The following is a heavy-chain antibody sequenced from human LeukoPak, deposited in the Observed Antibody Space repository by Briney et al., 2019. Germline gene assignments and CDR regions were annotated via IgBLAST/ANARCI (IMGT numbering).Heavy chain of an antibody. CDR2: INPNSGST. CDR1: GYTFTGYY. D-gene: IGHD6-19*01. J-gene: IGHJ4*02. CDR3: AREPTSVAGRRSYYFDY. Sequence: GASVKVSCKASGYTFTGYYMHWVRQAPGQGLEWMGWINPNSGSTNYAQKFQGRVTMTRDTSISTAYMELSRLRSDDTAVYYCAREPTSVAGRRSYYFDYWGQGTLVTVSS. V-gene: IGHV1-2*02.